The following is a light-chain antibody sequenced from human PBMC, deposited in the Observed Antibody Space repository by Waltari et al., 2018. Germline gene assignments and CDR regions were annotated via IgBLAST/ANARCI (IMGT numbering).Light chain of an antibody. V-gene: IGKV1-5*03. CDR2: TAS. Sequence: DIQMTQSPSTLSASVGDRVTIACRASQSISNWVAWYQQKPGKAPKFLIYTASKFQSGVPSRFSGSGSGTEFTLTISSLQPDDFATFYCQQYNSYPWTFGQGTKVEIK. J-gene: IGKJ1*01. CDR3: QQYNSYPWT. CDR1: QSISNW.